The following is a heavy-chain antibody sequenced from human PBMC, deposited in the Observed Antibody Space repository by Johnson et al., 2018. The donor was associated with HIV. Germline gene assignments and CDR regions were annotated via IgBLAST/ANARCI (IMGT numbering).Heavy chain of an antibody. V-gene: IGHV3-7*01. J-gene: IGHJ3*02. CDR1: GFTFSSYW. Sequence: VQLVESGGGLVQPGGSLRLSCAASGFTFSSYWMSWVRQAPGKGLEWVANIKQDGSEKYYVDSVTGRFTISSDNATNSLYLQMNSLRAEDTAVYYCAREKGWLVLYYAVDIWGQGTMVTVSS. CDR2: IKQDGSEK. D-gene: IGHD6-19*01. CDR3: AREKGWLVLYYAVDI.